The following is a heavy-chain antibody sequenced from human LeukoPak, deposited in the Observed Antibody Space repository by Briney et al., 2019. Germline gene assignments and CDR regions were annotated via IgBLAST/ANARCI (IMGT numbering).Heavy chain of an antibody. CDR2: ISGSGGST. V-gene: IGHV3-23*01. Sequence: GGSLRLSCAASGFTFSSYWMHWVRQAPGKGLEWVSAISGSGGSTYYADSVKGRFTISRDNSKNTLYLQMNSLRAEDTAVYYCAKYYYDSSGYLLGYWGQGTLVTVSS. D-gene: IGHD3-22*01. CDR1: GFTFSSYW. CDR3: AKYYYDSSGYLLGY. J-gene: IGHJ4*02.